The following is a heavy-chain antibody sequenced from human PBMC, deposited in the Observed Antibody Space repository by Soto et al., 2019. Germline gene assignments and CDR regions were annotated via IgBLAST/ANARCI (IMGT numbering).Heavy chain of an antibody. J-gene: IGHJ5*02. CDR3: AREGALKPFSS. Sequence: GGSLRLSCATSGFTFSSYSMNWVRQAPGKGLEWVSHISGTSVYIHYADSVKGRFTISRDNAKNSVYLQMDSLRVEDTAVYYCAREGALKPFSSWGQGALVTVSS. V-gene: IGHV3-21*01. CDR1: GFTFSSYS. CDR2: ISGTSVYI.